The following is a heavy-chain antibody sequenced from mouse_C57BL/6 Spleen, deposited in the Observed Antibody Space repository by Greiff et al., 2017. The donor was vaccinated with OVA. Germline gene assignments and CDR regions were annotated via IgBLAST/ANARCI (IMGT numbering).Heavy chain of an antibody. CDR3: ARGGYYSLYFDY. J-gene: IGHJ2*01. CDR2: ISYDGSN. V-gene: IGHV3-6*01. CDR1: GYSITSGYY. D-gene: IGHD2-1*01. Sequence: EVQVVESGPGLVKPSQSLSLTCSVTGYSITSGYYWNWIRQFPGNKLEWMGYISYDGSNNYNPSLKNRISITRDTSKNQFFLKLNSVTTEDTATYYCARGGYYSLYFDYWGQGTTLTVSS.